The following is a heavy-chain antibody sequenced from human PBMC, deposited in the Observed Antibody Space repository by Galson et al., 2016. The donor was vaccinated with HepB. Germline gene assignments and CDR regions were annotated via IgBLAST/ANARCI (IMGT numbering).Heavy chain of an antibody. CDR1: GFTSSNYA. V-gene: IGHV3-30-3*01. D-gene: IGHD1-7*01. CDR3: ARDDSRNFYYFYYRMDV. CDR2: ISFDGNNQ. J-gene: IGHJ6*04. Sequence: SLRLSCAASGFTSSNYALHWVRQAPGKGLEWVAVISFDGNNQYYADSVKGRFTISRDISKNMLYLQMNSLSAEDTAVYYCARDDSRNFYYFYYRMDVWGKGTTVTVAS.